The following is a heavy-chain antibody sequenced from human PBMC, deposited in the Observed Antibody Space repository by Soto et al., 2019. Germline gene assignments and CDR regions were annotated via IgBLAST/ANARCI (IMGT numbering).Heavy chain of an antibody. CDR3: ARGAWGSIHDH. J-gene: IGHJ4*02. V-gene: IGHV3-23*01. CDR1: GFTFSSYG. CDR2: ISGSGDAT. Sequence: VQLLESGGGLVQPGGSLRLSCGASGFTFSSYGMSWVRQGPGKGLEWVADISGSGDATHYADSVKGHFTISRDNSKNTLFLQMNSLRAEDTAIYYCARGAWGSIHDHWGQGTLVIVSS. D-gene: IGHD3-16*01.